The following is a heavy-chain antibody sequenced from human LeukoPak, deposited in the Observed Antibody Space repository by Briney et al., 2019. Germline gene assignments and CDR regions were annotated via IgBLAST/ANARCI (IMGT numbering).Heavy chain of an antibody. CDR2: ISAYNGNT. CDR1: GYTFTSYG. CDR3: ARDFSGGDCYSFACGPPDEYYFDY. J-gene: IGHJ4*02. V-gene: IGHV1-18*01. Sequence: GASVKVSRKASGYTFTSYGISWVRQAPGQGLEWMGWISAYNGNTNYAQKLQGRVTMTTDTSTSTAYMELRSLRSDDTAVYYCARDFSGGDCYSFACGPPDEYYFDYWGQGTLVTVSS. D-gene: IGHD2-21*02.